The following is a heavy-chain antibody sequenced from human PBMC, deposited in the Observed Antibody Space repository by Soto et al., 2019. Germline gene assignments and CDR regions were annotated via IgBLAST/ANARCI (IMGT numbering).Heavy chain of an antibody. J-gene: IGHJ6*02. V-gene: IGHV1-8*01. Sequence: QVQLVQSGAEVKKPGASVKVSCKASGYSFTSYDINWVRQATGQGLEWMGWMNPNSGNTGYAQKFQGRVTMTRNPSISTAYMELSSLRSEDTAVFYSAREKTSYGMDVWGQGTTVTVSS. CDR2: MNPNSGNT. CDR1: GYSFTSYD. CDR3: AREKTSYGMDV.